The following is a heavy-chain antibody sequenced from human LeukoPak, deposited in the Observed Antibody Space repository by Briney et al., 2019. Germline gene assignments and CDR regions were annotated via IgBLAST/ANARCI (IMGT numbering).Heavy chain of an antibody. CDR3: ARGLPGQYYFDY. Sequence: SETLSLTCTVSGGSISSYYWSWIRQPPGKGLEWIGEINHSGSTNYNPSLKSRVTISVDTSKNQFSLKLSSVTAADTAVYYCARGLPGQYYFDYWGQGTLVTVSS. CDR1: GGSISSYY. CDR2: INHSGST. V-gene: IGHV4-34*01. J-gene: IGHJ4*02.